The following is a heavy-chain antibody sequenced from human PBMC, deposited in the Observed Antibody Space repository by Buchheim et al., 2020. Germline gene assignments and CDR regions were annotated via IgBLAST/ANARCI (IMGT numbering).Heavy chain of an antibody. CDR1: GFTFSSYW. CDR2: IKQDGSEK. CDR3: ARESYYDFWSGYPYFDY. J-gene: IGHJ4*02. Sequence: EVQLVESGGGLVQPGGSLRLSCAASGFTFSSYWMSWVRQAPGKGLEWVANIKQDGSEKYYVDSVKGRFTISSDNAKNSLYLQMNSLRAEDTAVYYCARESYYDFWSGYPYFDYWGQGTL. V-gene: IGHV3-7*03. D-gene: IGHD3-3*01.